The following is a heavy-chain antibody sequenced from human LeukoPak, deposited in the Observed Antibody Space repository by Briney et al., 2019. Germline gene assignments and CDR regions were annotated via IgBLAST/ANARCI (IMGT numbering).Heavy chain of an antibody. Sequence: SETLSLTCTVSGGSISSYYWSWIRQPAGKGLEWIGRIYTSGSTNYNPSLKSRVTMSVDTSKNQFSLKLSSVTAADTAVYYCARAPQCDSSGYYVPYYFDYWGQGTLVTVSS. D-gene: IGHD3-22*01. J-gene: IGHJ4*02. V-gene: IGHV4-4*07. CDR3: ARAPQCDSSGYYVPYYFDY. CDR1: GGSISSYY. CDR2: IYTSGST.